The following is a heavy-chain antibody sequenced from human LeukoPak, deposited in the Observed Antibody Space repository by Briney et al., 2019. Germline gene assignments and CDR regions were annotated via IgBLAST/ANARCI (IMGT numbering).Heavy chain of an antibody. D-gene: IGHD6-19*01. V-gene: IGHV3-66*01. J-gene: IGHJ4*02. CDR3: ASAVAGLGFDY. CDR2: IYSGGST. Sequence: GGSLRLSCAASGFTVSSNYMSWVRQAPGKGLEWVSVIYSGGSTYYADSVKGRFTNSRDNSKNTLYLQMNSLRAEDTAVYYCASAVAGLGFDYWGQGTLVTVSS. CDR1: GFTVSSNY.